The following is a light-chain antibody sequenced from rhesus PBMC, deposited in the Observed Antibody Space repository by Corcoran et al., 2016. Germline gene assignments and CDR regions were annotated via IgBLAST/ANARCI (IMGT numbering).Light chain of an antibody. V-gene: IGKV1S15*01. CDR1: QGISHN. J-gene: IGKJ3*01. CDR2: YAS. Sequence: DIQMTQSPSSLSASVGDTVTITCRASQGISHNLAWYQQKPGKVPKLLIYYASTLQSGVPSRLSGSGSGTDFTLTISSLQPEDFATYYCQHGYGTPFTFGPGTKLDIK. CDR3: QHGYGTPFT.